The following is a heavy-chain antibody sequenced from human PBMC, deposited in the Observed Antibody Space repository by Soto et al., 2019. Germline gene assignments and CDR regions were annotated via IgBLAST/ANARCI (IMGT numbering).Heavy chain of an antibody. CDR1: GVTFGNYE. V-gene: IGHV1-8*01. CDR3: AKNADFFHYHMDV. J-gene: IGHJ6*03. CDR2: MNPSSGNT. Sequence: QVLLMQSGAEVRKPGASVTVSCEASGVTFGNYEINWVRQAPGQGLGWMGWMNPSSGNTGYAQKFQGRVTMTRITSTNTAYMELRSLTSEDTAVYYCAKNADFFHYHMDVWGEGTTVTVSS.